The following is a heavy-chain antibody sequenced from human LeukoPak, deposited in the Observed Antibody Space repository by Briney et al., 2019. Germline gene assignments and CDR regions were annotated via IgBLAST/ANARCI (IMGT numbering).Heavy chain of an antibody. CDR3: ARAGVRGVIPDY. D-gene: IGHD3-10*01. CDR1: GFTFSDHA. Sequence: GGSLRLSCAASGFTFSDHAMHWVRQAPGKGLEWVAITSYDGGSKYYSDSVKGRFTLSRDNSKNTVYLQMNGLRLEDTAVYYCARAGVRGVIPDYWGQGTLVTVSS. J-gene: IGHJ4*02. V-gene: IGHV3-30-3*01. CDR2: TSYDGGSK.